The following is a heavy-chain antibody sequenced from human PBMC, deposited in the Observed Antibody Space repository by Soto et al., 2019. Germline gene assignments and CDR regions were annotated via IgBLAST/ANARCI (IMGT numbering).Heavy chain of an antibody. D-gene: IGHD2-2*01. CDR2: IIPIFGTA. V-gene: IGHV1-69*01. CDR3: ARDRYGESSSTSCYGMAV. J-gene: IGHJ6*02. Sequence: QVQLVQSGAEVKKPGSSVKVSCKASGGTFSSYAISWVRQAPGQGLEWMGGIIPIFGTANYAQKFQGRVTITADESTSTAYMELSSLRSEDTAVYYCARDRYGESSSTSCYGMAVWGQGTTVTVSS. CDR1: GGTFSSYA.